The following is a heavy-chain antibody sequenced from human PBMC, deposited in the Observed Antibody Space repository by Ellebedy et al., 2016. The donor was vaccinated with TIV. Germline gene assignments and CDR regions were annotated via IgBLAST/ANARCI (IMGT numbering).Heavy chain of an antibody. CDR3: AISNISFLGETDAFDI. D-gene: IGHD3-3*01. V-gene: IGHV4-59*01. CDR1: GGSISSYY. J-gene: IGHJ3*02. CDR2: TVSIGST. Sequence: MPSETLSLTCTVSGGSISSYYWSWFRQSPGKGLEWLGYTVSIGSTPYNPSLKSRLTMSIDTSKKQISLKLSSVTAGDTGVYFCAISNISFLGETDAFDIWGQGTRVTVSS.